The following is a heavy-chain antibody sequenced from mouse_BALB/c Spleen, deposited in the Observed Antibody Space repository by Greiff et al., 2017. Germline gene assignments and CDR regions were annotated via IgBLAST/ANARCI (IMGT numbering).Heavy chain of an antibody. CDR3: ARVYRYDGYFDY. D-gene: IGHD2-14*01. V-gene: IGHV7-3*02. CDR2: IRNKANGYTT. J-gene: IGHJ2*01. Sequence: DVMLVESGGGLVQPGGSLRLSCATSGFTFTDYYMSWVRQPPGKALEWLGFIRNKANGYTTEYSASVKGRFTISRDNSQSILYLQMNTLRAEDSATYYCARVYRYDGYFDYWGQGTTLTVSS. CDR1: GFTFTDYY.